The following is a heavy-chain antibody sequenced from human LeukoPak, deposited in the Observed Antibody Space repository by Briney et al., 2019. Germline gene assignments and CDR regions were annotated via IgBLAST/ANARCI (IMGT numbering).Heavy chain of an antibody. D-gene: IGHD4-17*01. V-gene: IGHV4-59*08. CDR2: IYYSGST. CDR1: GGSISSYY. J-gene: IGHJ6*03. Sequence: PSETLSLTCTVSGGSISSYYWSWIRQPPGKGLEWIGYIYYSGSTNYNPSLKSRVTISVDTSKNQFSLKLSSVTAADTAVYYCARGGDGEMDYYYYYMDVWGKGTTVTVSS. CDR3: ARGGDGEMDYYYYYMDV.